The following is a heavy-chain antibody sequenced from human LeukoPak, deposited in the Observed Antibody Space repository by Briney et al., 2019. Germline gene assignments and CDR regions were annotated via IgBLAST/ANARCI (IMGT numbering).Heavy chain of an antibody. V-gene: IGHV3-30*03. Sequence: GGSLRLSCAASGFTFSTYGMHWVRQAPGKGLEWVAVISYDESNEYFVDSVKGRFTISRDNSRNILFLQMNSLRPEDTAVYYCARDLGVGAYLLFDYISSGLDSWGQGTLVTVSS. J-gene: IGHJ4*02. D-gene: IGHD6-6*01. CDR3: ARDLGVGAYLLFDYISSGLDS. CDR1: GFTFSTYG. CDR2: ISYDESNE.